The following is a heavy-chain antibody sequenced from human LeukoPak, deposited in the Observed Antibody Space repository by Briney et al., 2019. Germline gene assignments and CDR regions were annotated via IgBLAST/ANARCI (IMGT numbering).Heavy chain of an antibody. Sequence: PGGSLRLSCAASGFTFSSYGMHWVRQAPGKGLEWVAFIRYDGSNKYYADSMKGRFTISRDNSKNTLYLQMNSLRAEDTAVYYCARAQSYDFWSGYYIAYWGQGTLVTVSS. J-gene: IGHJ4*02. D-gene: IGHD3-3*01. CDR3: ARAQSYDFWSGYYIAY. V-gene: IGHV3-30*02. CDR1: GFTFSSYG. CDR2: IRYDGSNK.